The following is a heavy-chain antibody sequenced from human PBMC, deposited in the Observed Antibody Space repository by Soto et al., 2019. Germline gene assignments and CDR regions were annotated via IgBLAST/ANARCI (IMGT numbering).Heavy chain of an antibody. CDR1: GFTFDDYA. D-gene: IGHD3-9*01. CDR3: ALFENMDV. V-gene: IGHV3-9*01. Sequence: EVRLVESGGGLVQPGRSLRLSCAASGFTFDDYAMHWVRQAPGKGLEWVSGISWNSGSIGYAESVKGRFTISRDNAKNSLYLQMNSLRAEDTALYYCALFENMDVWGKGTTVTVSS. CDR2: ISWNSGSI. J-gene: IGHJ6*03.